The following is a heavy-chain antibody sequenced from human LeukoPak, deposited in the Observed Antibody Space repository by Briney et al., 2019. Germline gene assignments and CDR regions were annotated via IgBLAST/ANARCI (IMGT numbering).Heavy chain of an antibody. CDR2: IYYSGST. V-gene: IGHV4-59*11. J-gene: IGHJ4*02. CDR1: GDSMNSHY. CDR3: ARVGYYDSSGYYHVNF. D-gene: IGHD3-22*01. Sequence: PSETLSLTCTVSGDSMNSHYWSWIRQPPGKGLEWIGYIYYSGSTSYNASLRNRVTILVDTSKNQFSLKLSSVTAADTAVYYCARVGYYDSSGYYHVNFWGQGTLVTVSS.